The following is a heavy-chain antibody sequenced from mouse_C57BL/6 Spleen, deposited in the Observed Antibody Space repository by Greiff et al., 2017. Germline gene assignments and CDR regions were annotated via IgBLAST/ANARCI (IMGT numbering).Heavy chain of an antibody. CDR1: GYSITSDY. D-gene: IGHD1-1*01. V-gene: IGHV3-8*01. J-gene: IGHJ1*03. CDR2: ISYSGST. Sequence: EVQRVESGPGLAKPSQTLSLTCSVTGYSITSDYWNWIRKFPGNKLEYMGYISYSGSTYYNPSLKSRISITRHTSKNQYYLQLNSVTTEDTATYYCARSLYYGSSPWYFDVWGTGTTVTVSS. CDR3: ARSLYYGSSPWYFDV.